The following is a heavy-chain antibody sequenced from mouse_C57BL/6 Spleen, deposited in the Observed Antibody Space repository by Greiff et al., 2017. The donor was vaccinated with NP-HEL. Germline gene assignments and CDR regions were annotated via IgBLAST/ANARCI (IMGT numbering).Heavy chain of an antibody. V-gene: IGHV2-6*01. Sequence: VQVVESGPGLVAPSQSLSITCTVSGFSLTSYGVDWVRQSPGKGLEWLGVIWGVGSTNYNSALKSRLSISKDNSKSQVFLKMNSLQTDDTAMYYCASGLGRGFAYWGQGTLVTVSA. D-gene: IGHD4-1*01. CDR2: IWGVGST. CDR3: ASGLGRGFAY. CDR1: GFSLTSYG. J-gene: IGHJ3*01.